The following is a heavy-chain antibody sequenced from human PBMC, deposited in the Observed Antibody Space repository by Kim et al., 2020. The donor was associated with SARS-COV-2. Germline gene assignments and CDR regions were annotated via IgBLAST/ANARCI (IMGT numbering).Heavy chain of an antibody. J-gene: IGHJ5*02. CDR2: VTHIGTA. CDR1: GASISGFF. Sequence: SETLSLTCAVHGASISGFFWTWIRQPPGKGLEWIGEVTHIGTANYNTSLKSRLTMSADTSRNQLSLKLTSVTAADTAVYYCAGGFRAAWEVASAWGKGTAVTVSS. V-gene: IGHV4-34*01. CDR3: AGGFRAAWEVASA. D-gene: IGHD1-26*01.